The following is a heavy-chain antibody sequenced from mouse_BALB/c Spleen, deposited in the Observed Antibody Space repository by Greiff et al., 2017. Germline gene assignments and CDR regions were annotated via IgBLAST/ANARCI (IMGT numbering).Heavy chain of an antibody. CDR1: GFTFSSYG. Sequence: EVKLVESGGGLVQPGGSLKLSCAASGFTFSSYGMSWVRQTPDKRLELVATINSNGGSTYYPDSVKGRFTISRDNAKNTLYLQMSSLKSEDTAMYYCAREPELGRGYFDVWGAGTTVTVSS. CDR2: INSNGGST. CDR3: AREPELGRGYFDV. D-gene: IGHD4-1*01. V-gene: IGHV5-6-3*01. J-gene: IGHJ1*01.